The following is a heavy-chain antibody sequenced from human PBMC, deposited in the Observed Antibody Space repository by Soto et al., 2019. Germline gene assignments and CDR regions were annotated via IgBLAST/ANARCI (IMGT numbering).Heavy chain of an antibody. V-gene: IGHV3-23*01. D-gene: IGHD2-8*01. CDR1: GFTFSDFA. Sequence: EVHLLESGGGVVQPGGSLRLSCAASGFTFSDFAMSWVRQTPGKGLQWVSGVGGSDDDKHYADSVRGRFIVSRDNTKNSMYLQLNSLRADETSIYYRAKDASSFNGGLDLFETGGQGTEVTVSS. CDR3: AKDASSFNGGLDLFET. J-gene: IGHJ3*01. CDR2: VGGSDDDK.